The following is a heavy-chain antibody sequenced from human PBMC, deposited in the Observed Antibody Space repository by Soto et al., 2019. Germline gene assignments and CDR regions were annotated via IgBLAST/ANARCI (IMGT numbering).Heavy chain of an antibody. CDR1: GFTFSDYT. J-gene: IGHJ4*02. Sequence: EVQLVESGGGLVEPGGSLRLSCAASGFTFSDYTMSWVRQAPGKGLQWLSSISSIGTYIYYTDSLKGRFTISSDNAKNSLYLQMTSPRAANPAVYYCARHLYGSGGRYFDFWAQGTLVTFSS. V-gene: IGHV3-21*01. D-gene: IGHD3-10*01. CDR2: ISSIGTYI. CDR3: ARHLYGSGGRYFDF.